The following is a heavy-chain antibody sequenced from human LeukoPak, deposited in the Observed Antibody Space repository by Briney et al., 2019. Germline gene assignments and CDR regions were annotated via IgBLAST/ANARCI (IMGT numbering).Heavy chain of an antibody. CDR1: GFTFDDYG. D-gene: IGHD3-22*01. V-gene: IGHV3-48*03. Sequence: PGGSLRLSCAASGFTFDDYGMSWVRQAPGKGLEWVSYISSSGSTIYYADSVKGRFTISRDNAKNSLYLQMNGLRAEDTAVYYCARDSLYDSSPYGMDVWGQGTTVTVSS. J-gene: IGHJ6*02. CDR2: ISSSGSTI. CDR3: ARDSLYDSSPYGMDV.